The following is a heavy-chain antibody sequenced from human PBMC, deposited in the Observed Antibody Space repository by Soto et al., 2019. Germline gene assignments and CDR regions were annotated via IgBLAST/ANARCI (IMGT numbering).Heavy chain of an antibody. J-gene: IGHJ4*02. V-gene: IGHV1-8*02. D-gene: IGHD1-1*01. CDR3: EVTTGY. CDR1: GCTFTDYD. Sequence: QVQVVQSRAEVKKPGASVRVSCKTSGCTFTDYDINWVRQAAGQGLEYMGGMSPASGNTGYSQQFQGRGTMTSNTSTTTAYTALSSLTSEDTAVYYCEVTTGYWGQGTMVTVSS. CDR2: MSPASGNT.